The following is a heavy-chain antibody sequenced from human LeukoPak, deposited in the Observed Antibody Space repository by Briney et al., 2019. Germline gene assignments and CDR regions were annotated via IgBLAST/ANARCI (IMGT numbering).Heavy chain of an antibody. CDR1: GGTFSSYA. CDR2: IIPIFGTA. CDR3: ARVSGSYSGAFDI. V-gene: IGHV1-69*05. Sequence: SVKVSCKASGGTFSSYAISWVRQALGQGLEWMGRIIPIFGTANYAQKFQGRVTITTDESTSTAYMELSSLRSEDTAVYYCARVSGSYSGAFDIWGQGTMVTVSS. D-gene: IGHD1-26*01. J-gene: IGHJ3*02.